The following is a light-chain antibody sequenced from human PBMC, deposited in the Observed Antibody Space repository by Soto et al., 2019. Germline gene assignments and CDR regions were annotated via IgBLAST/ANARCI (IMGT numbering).Light chain of an antibody. V-gene: IGKV1-39*01. CDR2: AAS. J-gene: IGKJ3*01. CDR1: QSISSY. CDR3: QQLFMYPPT. Sequence: DIQMTQSPSSLSASVGDRVTITCRASQSISSYLNWYQQKPGKAPKLLIYAASSLQSGVPSRFSGSGSGTDFTLTISSLQPEDVATYYCQQLFMYPPTFGPGTKVDIK.